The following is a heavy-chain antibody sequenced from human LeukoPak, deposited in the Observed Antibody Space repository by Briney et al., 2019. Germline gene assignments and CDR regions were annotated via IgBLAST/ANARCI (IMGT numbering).Heavy chain of an antibody. CDR1: GFTFSSYA. D-gene: IGHD6-19*01. J-gene: IGHJ6*03. CDR2: ISGSGGST. CDR3: AKGEVAVAGSRYYYYMDV. V-gene: IGHV3-23*01. Sequence: GGSLRLSCAASGFTFSSYAMSWVRQAPGKGLEWVSAISGSGGSTYYADSVKGRFTISRDNSKNTLYPQMNSLRAEDTAVYYCAKGEVAVAGSRYYYYMDVWGKGTTVTVSS.